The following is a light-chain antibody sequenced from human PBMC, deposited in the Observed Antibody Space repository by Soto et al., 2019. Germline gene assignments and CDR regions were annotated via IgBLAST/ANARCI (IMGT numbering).Light chain of an antibody. CDR2: EVN. J-gene: IGLJ1*01. CDR1: SSDIGTYDL. CDR3: SSYTASSARV. V-gene: IGLV2-14*02. Sequence: QSALTQPASVSGSPGQSITISCTGTSSDIGTYDLVSWYQHHPGKAPKLMIYEVNQRPSGVSNRFSGSKSANTASLTISGLQADDEADYYCSSYTASSARVFGPGTKLTVL.